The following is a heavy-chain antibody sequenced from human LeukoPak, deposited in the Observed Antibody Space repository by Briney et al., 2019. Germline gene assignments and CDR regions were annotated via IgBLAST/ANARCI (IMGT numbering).Heavy chain of an antibody. J-gene: IGHJ4*02. CDR3: ARDSGGDCYDY. CDR2: FNPNSGGA. CDR1: GYTFTGYY. Sequence: ASVKVSCKASGYTFTGYYMHWVRQAPGQGLEWMGWFNPNSGGANYAQKFQGRVTMTRDTSISTAYMELSRLRSDDTAVYYCARDSGGDCYDYWGQGTLVTVSS. D-gene: IGHD2-21*01. V-gene: IGHV1-2*02.